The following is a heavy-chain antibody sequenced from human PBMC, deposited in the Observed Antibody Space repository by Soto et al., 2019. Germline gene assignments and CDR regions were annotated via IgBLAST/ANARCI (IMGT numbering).Heavy chain of an antibody. CDR2: INPSDGST. CDR1: GYIFTSRY. CDR3: ARGVTSGSFPPFDL. Sequence: ASVKVSCKASGYIFTSRYMHWVRQAPGQGLEWIGIINPSDGSTTYAQKFQGRVTMTTDQSTSTLYLELSSLRSEDTAVYYCARGVTSGSFPPFDLWGQGTLVTVSS. V-gene: IGHV1-46*01. D-gene: IGHD1-26*01. J-gene: IGHJ4*02.